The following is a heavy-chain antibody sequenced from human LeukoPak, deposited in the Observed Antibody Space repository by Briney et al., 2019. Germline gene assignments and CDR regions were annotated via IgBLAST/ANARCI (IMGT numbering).Heavy chain of an antibody. CDR2: IYYSGST. J-gene: IGHJ5*02. CDR3: AGVLGKYGSGSSYKGSNWFDP. V-gene: IGHV4-30-4*01. CDR1: GGSISSGDYY. D-gene: IGHD3-10*01. Sequence: SETLSLTCTVSGGSISSGDYYWSWIRQPPGKGLEWIGYIYYSGSTYYTPSLKSRVTISVDTSKNQFSLKLSSVTAADTAAYYCAGVLGKYGSGSSYKGSNWFDPWGQGTLVTVSS.